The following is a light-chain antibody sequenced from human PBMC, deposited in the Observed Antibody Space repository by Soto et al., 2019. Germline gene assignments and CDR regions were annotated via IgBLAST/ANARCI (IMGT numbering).Light chain of an antibody. CDR2: DVS. CDR3: STYV. V-gene: IGLV2-14*01. Sequence: QSALTQPASVSGSPGQSITISCTGTTSDVGRYNYVSWYQQHPGKAPKLIMYDVSNRPSGVSNRFSGSKSGNTASLTISGIQAEDEADSSTSTYVFGTGTKLTVL. J-gene: IGLJ1*01. CDR1: TSDVGRYNY.